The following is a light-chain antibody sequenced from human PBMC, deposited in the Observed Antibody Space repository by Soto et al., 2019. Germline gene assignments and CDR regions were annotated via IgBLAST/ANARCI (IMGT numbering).Light chain of an antibody. CDR3: QQYNSYPWT. V-gene: IGKV1-5*03. CDR1: QSISSW. Sequence: DIQMTQSPSTLSASVGDRVTITCRASQSISSWLAWYQQKTGKAPKLLIYKASSVDSGVPSRFSGSGSETEFTLTISSLQPDDFATYCCQQYNSYPWTFGQGTKVEIK. CDR2: KAS. J-gene: IGKJ1*01.